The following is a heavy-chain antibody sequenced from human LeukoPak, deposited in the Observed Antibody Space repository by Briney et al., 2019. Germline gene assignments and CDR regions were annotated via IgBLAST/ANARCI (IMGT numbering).Heavy chain of an antibody. CDR1: GGSISSSSYY. Sequence: SETLSLTCTVSGGSISSSSYYWGWIRQPPGKGLEWIGSIYYSGSTYYNPSLKSRVTISVDTSKNQFSLKLSSVTAADTAVYYCARHAPLTYYYYYMDVWGKGTTVTISS. V-gene: IGHV4-39*01. D-gene: IGHD4/OR15-4a*01. CDR2: IYYSGST. CDR3: ARHAPLTYYYYYMDV. J-gene: IGHJ6*03.